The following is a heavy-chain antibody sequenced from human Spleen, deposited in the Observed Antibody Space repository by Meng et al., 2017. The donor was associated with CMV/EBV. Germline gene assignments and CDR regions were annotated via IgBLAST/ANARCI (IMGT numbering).Heavy chain of an antibody. J-gene: IGHJ4*02. CDR3: AKEYGRARSQESNYFDH. CDR1: LSFSSFG. V-gene: IGHV3-30*04. D-gene: IGHD1-1*01. Sequence: LSFSSFGMHWVRQAPGKGLEWVAVISYDGNRRHYSDSVKGRFTISRDNSKNTLVLQMNSLRVDDTAVYYCAKEYGRARSQESNYFDHWGQGTLVTVSS. CDR2: ISYDGNRR.